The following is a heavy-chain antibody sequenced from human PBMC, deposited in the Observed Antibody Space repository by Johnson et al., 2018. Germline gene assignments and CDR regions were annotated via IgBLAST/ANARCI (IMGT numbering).Heavy chain of an antibody. CDR2: IGTAGDT. CDR3: PRGDFVDAFDI. D-gene: IGHD2-21*02. J-gene: IGHJ3*02. V-gene: IGHV3-13*01. Sequence: EVQLVESGGGLVQPGGSLRLSCAASGFTFSSYDMHWVRQATGKGLEWVSAIGTAGDTYYPGSVKGRFTISRENAKNSLYLQMNSLRAGDTAVYYCPRGDFVDAFDIWGQGTMVTVSS. CDR1: GFTFSSYD.